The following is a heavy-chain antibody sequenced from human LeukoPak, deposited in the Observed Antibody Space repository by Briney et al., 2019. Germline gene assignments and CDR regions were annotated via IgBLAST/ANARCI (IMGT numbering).Heavy chain of an antibody. CDR2: INHSGST. CDR3: ARYCNSTSCYTAAFDI. J-gene: IGHJ3*02. Sequence: SETLSLTCAVYGGSFSGYYWSWIRQPPGKGLEWIGEINHSGSTNYNPSLKSRVTISVDTSKNQFSLKLSSVTAADTAVYYCARYCNSTSCYTAAFDIWGQGTMVTVSS. CDR1: GGSFSGYY. V-gene: IGHV4-34*01. D-gene: IGHD2-2*02.